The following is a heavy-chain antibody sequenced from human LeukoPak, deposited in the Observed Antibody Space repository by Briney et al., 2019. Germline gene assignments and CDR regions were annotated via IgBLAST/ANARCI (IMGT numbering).Heavy chain of an antibody. CDR2: INHSGST. D-gene: IGHD3-10*01. J-gene: IGHJ4*02. Sequence: KPSETLSLTCAVYGGSFSGYYWSWIRQPPGKGLEWIGEINHSGSTNYNPSLKSRVTISVDTSKNQFPLKLSSVTAADTAVYYCAPPSAGDWGQGTLVTVSS. CDR3: APPSAGD. V-gene: IGHV4-34*01. CDR1: GGSFSGYY.